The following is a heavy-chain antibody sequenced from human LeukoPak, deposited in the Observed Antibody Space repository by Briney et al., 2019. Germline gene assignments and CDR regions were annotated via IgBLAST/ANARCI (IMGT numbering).Heavy chain of an antibody. CDR1: GGSISSGGYY. CDR2: IYHSGST. V-gene: IGHV4-30-2*01. CDR3: ARDVEAGDY. J-gene: IGHJ4*02. Sequence: SETLSLTCTVSGGSISSGGYYWSWIRQPPGKGLEWIGYIYHSGSTYYNPSLKSRVTISVDRSKNQFSLKLSSVTAADTAVYYCARDVEAGDYWGQGTLVTVSS.